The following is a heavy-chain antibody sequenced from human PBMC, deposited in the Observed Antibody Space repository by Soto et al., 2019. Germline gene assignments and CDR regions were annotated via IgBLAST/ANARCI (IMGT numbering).Heavy chain of an antibody. Sequence: QVQLVQSGAEVKKPGSSVKVSCKASGGTFSSYAISWVQQAPGQGLEWMGGIIPIFGTANYAQKFQGRVTITADESTSTAYMELSSLRSEDTAVYYCARDRGNSSSSDWYFDLWGRGTLVTVSS. V-gene: IGHV1-69*01. J-gene: IGHJ2*01. CDR2: IIPIFGTA. CDR3: ARDRGNSSSSDWYFDL. D-gene: IGHD6-6*01. CDR1: GGTFSSYA.